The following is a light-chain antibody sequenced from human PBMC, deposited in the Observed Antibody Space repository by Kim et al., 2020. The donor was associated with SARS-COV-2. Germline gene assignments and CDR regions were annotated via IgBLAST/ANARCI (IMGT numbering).Light chain of an antibody. CDR1: QDIKNS. J-gene: IGKJ2*01. CDR2: GAS. Sequence: DIQMTQSPSSLSASVGDRVTTTCQASQDIKNSLNWSQQKPGKAPKLLIYGASNVEAGVPSRFSGSGSGTDFTFTVSSLQPENFATYYSQHYDNLPPTFGQGTKLEI. CDR3: QHYDNLPPT. V-gene: IGKV1-33*01.